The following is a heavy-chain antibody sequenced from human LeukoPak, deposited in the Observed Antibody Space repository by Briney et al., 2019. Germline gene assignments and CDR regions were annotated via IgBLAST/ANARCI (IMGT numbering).Heavy chain of an antibody. D-gene: IGHD3-9*01. CDR2: ISYDGSSK. V-gene: IGHV3-30*19. J-gene: IGHJ4*02. Sequence: HPGGSLRLSCAASGFTFSNYGMHWVRQAPGKGLEWVTLISYDGSSKYYTDSVRGRFSISRDNSKTAVYLQMNRLRVDDTAVYYCAREALRYFDYWGQGILVTVSS. CDR1: GFTFSNYG. CDR3: AREALRYFDY.